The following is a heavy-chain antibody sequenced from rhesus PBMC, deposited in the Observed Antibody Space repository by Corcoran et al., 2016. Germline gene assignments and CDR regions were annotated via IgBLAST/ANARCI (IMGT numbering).Heavy chain of an antibody. CDR2: LYGSGGRT. CDR1: GGSISSNY. Sequence: QVQLQESGPGLVKPSETLSLTCAVAGGSISSNYWSWIRQPPGKGLEWIGRLYGSGGRTAYHPSLNGRVTISTDTSKNQFSLKLSSVTAADTAVYYCARDRRTTPDYWGQGVLVTVSS. D-gene: IGHD2-2*01. CDR3: ARDRRTTPDY. J-gene: IGHJ4*01. V-gene: IGHV4-160*01.